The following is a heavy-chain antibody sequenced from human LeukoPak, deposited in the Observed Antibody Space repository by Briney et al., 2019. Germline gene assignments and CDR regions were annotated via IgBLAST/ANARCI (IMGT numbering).Heavy chain of an antibody. V-gene: IGHV4-39*07. CDR2: IYYSGST. Sequence: SETLSLTCTVSGGSISSSSYYWGWIRQPPGKGLEWIGSIYYSGSTCYNPSLKSRVTISVDTSKNQFSLKLSSVTAADTAVYYCARDPGYSSSWYSFNYYYYYMDVWGKGTTVTVSS. J-gene: IGHJ6*03. CDR1: GGSISSSSYY. CDR3: ARDPGYSSSWYSFNYYYYYMDV. D-gene: IGHD6-13*01.